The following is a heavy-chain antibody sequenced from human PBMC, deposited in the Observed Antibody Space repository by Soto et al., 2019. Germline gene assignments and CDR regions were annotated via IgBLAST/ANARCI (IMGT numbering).Heavy chain of an antibody. CDR1: GYTFTIYD. V-gene: IGHV1-8*01. CDR3: ARERSAAGTGWFDP. D-gene: IGHD6-13*01. CDR2: MNPNSGNT. J-gene: IGHJ5*02. Sequence: ASVKGSYEASGYTFTIYDINWVRQATGQGLEWMGWMNPNSGNTGYAQKFQGRVTMTRNTSISTAYMELSSLRSEDTAVYFCARERSAAGTGWFDPWGQGTLVTVPQ.